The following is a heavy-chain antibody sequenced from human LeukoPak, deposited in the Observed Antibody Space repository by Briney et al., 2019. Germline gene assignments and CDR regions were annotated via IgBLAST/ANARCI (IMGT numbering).Heavy chain of an antibody. V-gene: IGHV3-48*01. CDR1: GFTFSSYS. D-gene: IGHD3-3*01. CDR3: VGTVYDFWSGSMGDYFDY. CDR2: ISSSSSTI. J-gene: IGHJ4*02. Sequence: TGGSLRLSCAASGFTFSSYSMNWVRQAPGKGLEWVSYISSSSSTIYYADSVKGLFTISRDNAKNSLYLQMNSLRAEDTAVSYCVGTVYDFWSGSMGDYFDYWGQGTLVTVSS.